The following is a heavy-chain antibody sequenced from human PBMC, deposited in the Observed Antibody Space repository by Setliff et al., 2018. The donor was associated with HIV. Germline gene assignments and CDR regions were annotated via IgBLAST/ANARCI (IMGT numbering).Heavy chain of an antibody. CDR1: GVAIPTNY. D-gene: IGHD6-13*01. Sequence: SETLSLTCNISGVAIPTNYWNWIRQPAGKGLEWIGRIYTTGGTNYNPALKSRVTMSIDTSKNQISLKLNSVTAADTATYYCARSNPGITAGLLAYWGPGTLVTVSS. CDR3: ARSNPGITAGLLAY. V-gene: IGHV4-4*07. CDR2: IYTTGGT. J-gene: IGHJ4*02.